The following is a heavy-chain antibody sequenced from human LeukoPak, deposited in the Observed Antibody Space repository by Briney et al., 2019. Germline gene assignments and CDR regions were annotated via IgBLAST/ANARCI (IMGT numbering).Heavy chain of an antibody. Sequence: GGSLRLSCAASGSTFSSYEMNWVRQAPGKGLEWVSYISSSGSTIYYADSVKGRFTISRDNAKNSLYLQMNSLRAEDTAVYYCARSEDYGDYAYWGQGTLVTVSS. CDR3: ARSEDYGDYAY. CDR2: ISSSGSTI. V-gene: IGHV3-48*03. CDR1: GSTFSSYE. D-gene: IGHD4-17*01. J-gene: IGHJ4*02.